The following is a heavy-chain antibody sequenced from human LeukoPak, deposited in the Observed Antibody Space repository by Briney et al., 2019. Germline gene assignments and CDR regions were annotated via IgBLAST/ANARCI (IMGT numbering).Heavy chain of an antibody. CDR1: GGSLSSSSYY. D-gene: IGHD3-22*01. J-gene: IGHJ6*03. CDR3: ARPRTDSSAVYYYYMDV. Sequence: SETLSLTCTVSGGSLSSSSYYWGWIRQPPGRGLEWIGSIYYSGSTYYNPSLKSRVTMSVDTSKNQFSLKLSSVTAADTAVYYCARPRTDSSAVYYYYMDVWGKGTTVTVSS. V-gene: IGHV4-39*01. CDR2: IYYSGST.